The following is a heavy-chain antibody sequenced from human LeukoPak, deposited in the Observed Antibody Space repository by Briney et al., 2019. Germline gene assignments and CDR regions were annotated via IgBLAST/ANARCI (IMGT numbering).Heavy chain of an antibody. CDR1: GFTFSSYA. J-gene: IGHJ4*02. V-gene: IGHV3-23*01. Sequence: PGGSLRLSSAASGFTFSSYAMSWVRQAPGKGLEWVSAFSGSGGSTYYADSVKGRFTISRDNSKHTLYLQMNSLRAEDTAVYYCAKGNHYYGSGSYSSFDYWGQGTLVTVSS. D-gene: IGHD3-10*01. CDR2: FSGSGGST. CDR3: AKGNHYYGSGSYSSFDY.